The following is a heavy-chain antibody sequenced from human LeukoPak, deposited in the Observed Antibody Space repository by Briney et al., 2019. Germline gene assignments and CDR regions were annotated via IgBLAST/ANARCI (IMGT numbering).Heavy chain of an antibody. CDR1: GFTFSSYS. V-gene: IGHV3-21*01. J-gene: IGHJ4*02. CDR3: ARGSRWFGEDY. CDR2: ISSSSSYI. D-gene: IGHD3-10*01. Sequence: GGSLRLSCAASGFTFSSYSMNWVRQAPGKGLEWVSSISSSSSYIYYADSVKGRFTISRDNAKNSLYLQMNSLRAEDTAVYYCARGSRWFGEDYWGQGTLVTVSS.